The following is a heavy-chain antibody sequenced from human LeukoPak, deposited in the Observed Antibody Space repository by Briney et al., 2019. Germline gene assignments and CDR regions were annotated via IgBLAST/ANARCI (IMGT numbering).Heavy chain of an antibody. V-gene: IGHV2-5*01. CDR2: IYWNDDK. CDR1: GFSLSTNGVG. D-gene: IGHD5-18*01. Sequence: ESGPTLVNPTQTLTLTCTLSGFSLSTNGVGVGWIRQPPGKALEWLALIYWNDDKRYSPSLKSRLTITKDTSKNHVVLTVTNVDPVDTATYYCAHSRYNYGYLFDYWGQGTLVIVSS. CDR3: AHSRYNYGYLFDY. J-gene: IGHJ4*02.